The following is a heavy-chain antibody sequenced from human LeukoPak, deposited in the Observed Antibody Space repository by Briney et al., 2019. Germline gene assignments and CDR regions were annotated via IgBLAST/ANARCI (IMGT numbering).Heavy chain of an antibody. Sequence: GGSLRLSCAASGFTFSSYAMHWVRQAPGKGLEWVAVISYDGSNKYYADSVEGRFTISRDNSKNTLYLQMNSLRAEDTAVYYCARVTRGPSYYYDSSGYESGDYWGQGTLVAVSS. D-gene: IGHD3-22*01. J-gene: IGHJ4*02. CDR3: ARVTRGPSYYYDSSGYESGDY. CDR1: GFTFSSYA. V-gene: IGHV3-30-3*01. CDR2: ISYDGSNK.